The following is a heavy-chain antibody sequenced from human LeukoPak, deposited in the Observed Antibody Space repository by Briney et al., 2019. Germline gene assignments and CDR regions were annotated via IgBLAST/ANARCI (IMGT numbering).Heavy chain of an antibody. D-gene: IGHD1-26*01. CDR1: GYTFSSYG. V-gene: IGHV1-18*01. CDR2: ISGYNDNT. Sequence: GASVKVSCKASGYTFSSYGISWVRQAPGQGLEWMGWISGYNDNTKYYAQKLQGRVTMTTDTSTSTAYMELRSLRSDDTAVYYCARDTKRSRARWENLGFDPWGQGILVTVSS. J-gene: IGHJ5*02. CDR3: ARDTKRSRARWENLGFDP.